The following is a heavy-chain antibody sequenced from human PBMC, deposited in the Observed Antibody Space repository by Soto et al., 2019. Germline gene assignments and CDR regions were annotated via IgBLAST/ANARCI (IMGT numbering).Heavy chain of an antibody. J-gene: IGHJ5*02. V-gene: IGHV4-31*02. Sequence: SETLSLTCTVSGGSISSGGYYWSWIRQHPGKGLEWIGYIYYSGSTYYNPSLKSRVTISVDTSKNQFSLKLSSVTAADTAVYYCARARREYYYDSSGYSTFDPWGQGTLVTVSS. CDR3: ARARREYYYDSSGYSTFDP. CDR1: GGSISSGGYY. CDR2: IYYSGST. D-gene: IGHD3-22*01.